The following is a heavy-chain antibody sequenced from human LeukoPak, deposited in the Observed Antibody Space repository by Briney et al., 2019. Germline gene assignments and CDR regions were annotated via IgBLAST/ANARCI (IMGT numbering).Heavy chain of an antibody. V-gene: IGHV3-66*01. Sequence: GGSLRLSCAASGLTVSSNYMSWVRQAPGKGLEWVSVIYSGGRTYYADSVKGRFIISRDNSKNTLYLQTNSLRAEDTAVYYCARDLAYGSGSYYLDYWGQGTLVTVSS. CDR3: ARDLAYGSGSYYLDY. J-gene: IGHJ4*02. CDR1: GLTVSSNY. CDR2: IYSGGRT. D-gene: IGHD3-10*01.